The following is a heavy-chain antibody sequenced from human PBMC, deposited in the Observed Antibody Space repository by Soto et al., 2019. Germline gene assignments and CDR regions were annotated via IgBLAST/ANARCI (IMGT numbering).Heavy chain of an antibody. V-gene: IGHV4-39*01. CDR2: IYYSGTT. D-gene: IGHD2-15*01. CDR3: ARRAPGSHFFDY. Sequence: QLQLHESGPGVVKPAETLSLTCSVSGGSISSGSYYWALIRQPPEKGLEWIGNIYYSGTTYYNPSLQSRVTIPVDMSKNQLSLTLSSVTAADTAVYYCARRAPGSHFFDYWGQGTLVTVSS. J-gene: IGHJ4*02. CDR1: GGSISSGSYY.